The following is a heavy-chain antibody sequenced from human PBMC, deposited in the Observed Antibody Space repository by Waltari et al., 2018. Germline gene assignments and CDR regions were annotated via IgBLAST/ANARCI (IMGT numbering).Heavy chain of an antibody. CDR1: GFRFSNYW. CDR3: ARLAPRTYRSPVPGRHYYYGMDV. D-gene: IGHD3-10*01. J-gene: IGHJ6*02. V-gene: IGHV3-74*01. CDR2: IGNDETSI. Sequence: EERLLESGGGLVQPGASLRLSCAGSGFRFSNYWMNWVRQAPGQGLGWVARIGNDETSISYADSVKGRLTISRDNAKNTVYLQMKRLRVEDTAVYYCARLAPRTYRSPVPGRHYYYGMDVWGQGTTVTVSS.